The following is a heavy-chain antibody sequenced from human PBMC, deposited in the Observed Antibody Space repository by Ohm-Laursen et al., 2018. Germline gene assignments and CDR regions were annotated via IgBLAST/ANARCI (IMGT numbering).Heavy chain of an antibody. Sequence: SMKGRFTISGDNTKNSLYLQMNSLRAEDTAVYYCAQGQTIAFAYRGQGTLVTVSS. V-gene: IGHV3-21*01. J-gene: IGHJ4*02. D-gene: IGHD1/OR15-1a*01. CDR3: AQGQTIAFAY.